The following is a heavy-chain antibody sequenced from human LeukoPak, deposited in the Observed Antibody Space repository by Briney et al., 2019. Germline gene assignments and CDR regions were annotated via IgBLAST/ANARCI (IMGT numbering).Heavy chain of an antibody. D-gene: IGHD2-15*01. CDR1: GYSFKSYW. Sequence: GESLKISCKGSGYSFKSYWIAWVRQMPGKGLEWMGTIYPGDSDTRYSPSFQGQVTISADKSISTAYLQWSSLKASDTAIYYCASEYCSGGNCYFDYWGQGTLVTVSS. CDR3: ASEYCSGGNCYFDY. V-gene: IGHV5-51*01. J-gene: IGHJ4*02. CDR2: IYPGDSDT.